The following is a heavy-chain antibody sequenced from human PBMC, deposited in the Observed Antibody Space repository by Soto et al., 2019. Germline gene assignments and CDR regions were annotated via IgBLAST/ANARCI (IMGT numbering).Heavy chain of an antibody. J-gene: IGHJ4*02. CDR2: IYYSGST. Sequence: SETLSLTCTVSGGSISSGDYYWSWIRQPPGKGLEWIGYIYYSGSTYYNPSLKSRVTISVDTSKNQFSLKLSSVTAADTAVYYCARGYSSGYPFDYWGQGTLVTVSS. D-gene: IGHD3-22*01. CDR3: ARGYSSGYPFDY. V-gene: IGHV4-30-4*01. CDR1: GGSISSGDYY.